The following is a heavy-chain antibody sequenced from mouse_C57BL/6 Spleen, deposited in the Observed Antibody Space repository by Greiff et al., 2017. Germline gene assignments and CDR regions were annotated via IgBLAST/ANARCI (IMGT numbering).Heavy chain of an antibody. CDR3: TRLSNGACY. V-gene: IGHV1-15*01. CDR1: GYTFTDYE. J-gene: IGHJ2*01. CDR2: IDPETGGT. Sequence: VQLQQSGAELVRPGASVTLSCKASGYTFTDYEMHWVKQTPVHGLEWIGAIDPETGGTAYNQKFKGKATLTADKSSSTAYMELRSLTSEDSAVXYCTRLSNGACYWGQGPTLTVSS. D-gene: IGHD2-5*01.